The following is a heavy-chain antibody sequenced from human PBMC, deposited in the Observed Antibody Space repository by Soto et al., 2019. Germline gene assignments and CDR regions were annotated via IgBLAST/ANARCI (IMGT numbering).Heavy chain of an antibody. CDR2: ITAIFGAA. D-gene: IGHD1-7*01. CDR1: GGTFSSYG. CDR3: ARSEAVRSEAGTTVVGPNNWLDP. V-gene: IGHV1-69*01. J-gene: IGHJ5*02. Sequence: QVQLVQSGAEVKKPGSSVKVSCKASGGTFSSYGISWVRQAPGQGLEWMGGITAIFGAANYAPKFQGRVTITADESTSTACMEMNRLRSEDSAVYYCARSEAVRSEAGTTVVGPNNWLDPWGQGTLVTVSS.